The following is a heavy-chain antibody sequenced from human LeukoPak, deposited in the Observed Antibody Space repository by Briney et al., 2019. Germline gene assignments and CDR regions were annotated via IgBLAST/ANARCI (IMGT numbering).Heavy chain of an antibody. V-gene: IGHV3-23*01. CDR2: ISGSGGST. J-gene: IGHJ4*02. D-gene: IGHD6-19*01. CDR1: GFTFSSYA. Sequence: GGSLRLSCAASGFTFSSYAMSWVRQAPGKGLEWVSAISGSGGSTYYADSVKGRFTISRDNSKNTLYLQMNSLRAEDTAVYYCAASERGSGWYNLDYWGRGTLVTVSS. CDR3: AASERGSGWYNLDY.